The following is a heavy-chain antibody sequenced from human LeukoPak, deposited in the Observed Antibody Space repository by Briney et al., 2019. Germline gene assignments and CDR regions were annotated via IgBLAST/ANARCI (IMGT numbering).Heavy chain of an antibody. V-gene: IGHV3-15*01. Sequence: GESLRLSCAAPGFTFSNAWMSWVRQAPGKGLEWVGRIKSKPDGGTTDYAAPVKGKFTISRDDSKNTLYLQMDSLKTEDTALYYCTTDRGRTELPLFGYWGQGTLVTVSS. D-gene: IGHD1-26*01. CDR2: IKSKPDGGTT. CDR3: TTDRGRTELPLFGY. CDR1: GFTFSNAW. J-gene: IGHJ4*02.